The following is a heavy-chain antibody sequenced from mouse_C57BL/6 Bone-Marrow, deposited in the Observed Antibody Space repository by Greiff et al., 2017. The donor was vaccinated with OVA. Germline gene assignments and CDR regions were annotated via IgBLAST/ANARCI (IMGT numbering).Heavy chain of an antibody. CDR3: ARNYDGYPTWFAY. D-gene: IGHD2-3*01. J-gene: IGHJ3*01. V-gene: IGHV2-2*01. Sequence: QVQLQQSGPGLVQPSQSLSITCTVSGFSLTSYGVHWVRQSPGKGLEWLGVIWSGGSTDYNAAFISRLSISKDNSKSQVFFKVNSLQADDTAIYYCARNYDGYPTWFAYWGQGTLVTVSA. CDR2: IWSGGST. CDR1: GFSLTSYG.